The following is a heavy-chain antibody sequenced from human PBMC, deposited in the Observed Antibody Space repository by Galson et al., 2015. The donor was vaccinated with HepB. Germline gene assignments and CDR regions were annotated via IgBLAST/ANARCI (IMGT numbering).Heavy chain of an antibody. D-gene: IGHD3-10*01. J-gene: IGHJ6*02. V-gene: IGHV3-48*01. CDR2: ISSSSSTI. Sequence: SLRLSCAASGFTFSSYSMNWVRQAPGKGLEWVSYISSSSSTIYYADSVKGRFTISRDNAKNSLYLQMNSLRAEDTAVYYCARDPTSPLLWFGKIGWFGMDVWGQGTTVTVSS. CDR1: GFTFSSYS. CDR3: ARDPTSPLLWFGKIGWFGMDV.